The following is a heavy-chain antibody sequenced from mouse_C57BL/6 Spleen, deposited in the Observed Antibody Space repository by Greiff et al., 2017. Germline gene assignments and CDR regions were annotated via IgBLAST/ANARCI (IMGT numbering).Heavy chain of an antibody. Sequence: EVKLVESEGGLVQPGSSMKLSCTASGFTFSDYYMAWVRQVPEKGLEWVANINYDGSSTYYLDSLKSRFIISRDNAKNILYLQMSSLKSEDTAADYCARGPLWEGYFDVWGTGTTVTVSS. CDR1: GFTFSDYY. V-gene: IGHV5-16*01. D-gene: IGHD4-1*01. J-gene: IGHJ1*03. CDR3: ARGPLWEGYFDV. CDR2: INYDGSST.